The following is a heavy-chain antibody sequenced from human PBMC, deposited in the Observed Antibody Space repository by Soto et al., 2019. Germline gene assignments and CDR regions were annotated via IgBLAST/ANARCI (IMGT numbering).Heavy chain of an antibody. V-gene: IGHV1-69*02. CDR3: ATQRSEDVVVPAAMPEKGDAFDI. J-gene: IGHJ3*02. CDR2: IIPILGIA. D-gene: IGHD2-2*01. Sequence: QVQLVQSGAEVKKPGSSVKVSCKASGGTFSSYTISWVRQAPGQGLEWMGRIIPILGIANYAQKFQGRVTITADKSTSTAYMELSSLRSEDTAVYYCATQRSEDVVVPAAMPEKGDAFDIWGQGTMVTVSS. CDR1: GGTFSSYT.